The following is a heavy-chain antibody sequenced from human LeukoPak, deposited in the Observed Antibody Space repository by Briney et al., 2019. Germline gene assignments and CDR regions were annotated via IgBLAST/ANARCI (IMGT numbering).Heavy chain of an antibody. CDR2: ISGSGGST. V-gene: IGHV3-23*01. D-gene: IGHD1-26*01. J-gene: IGHJ4*02. CDR3: AKDQGASSYSFDY. Sequence: GGSLRLSCAASGFTFSSYAMSWVRQAPGKGLEWVSAISGSGGSTYYADSVKGRFTISRDKSKNTLYLQMDTLTAEDTAVYYCAKDQGASSYSFDYWGRGTLVTVSS. CDR1: GFTFSSYA.